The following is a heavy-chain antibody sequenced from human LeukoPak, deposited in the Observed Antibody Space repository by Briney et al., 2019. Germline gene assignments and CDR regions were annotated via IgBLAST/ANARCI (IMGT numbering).Heavy chain of an antibody. J-gene: IGHJ4*02. CDR1: GGSFSGYH. Sequence: SETLSLTCVVYGGSFSGYHWSWIRQPPGEGLEWIGEINHSGSTNYNPSLKSRVSISVDTSKNQFSLSLRSMTAADTAVYYCARTEPSGTTSHWGQGTLVTVSS. CDR2: INHSGST. D-gene: IGHD1-1*01. V-gene: IGHV4-34*01. CDR3: ARTEPSGTTSH.